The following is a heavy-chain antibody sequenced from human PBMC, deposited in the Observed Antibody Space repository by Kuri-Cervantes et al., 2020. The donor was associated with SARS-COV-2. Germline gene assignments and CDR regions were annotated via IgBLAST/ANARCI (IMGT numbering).Heavy chain of an antibody. CDR3: ARANYDFWSGYYGWLRSPLDY. V-gene: IGHV4-39*01. J-gene: IGHJ4*02. CDR2: IYYSGST. CDR1: GFIFSIYRMN. D-gene: IGHD3-3*01. Sequence: SQTLSLTCAASGFIFSIYRMNWVRQAPGKGLEWIGSIYYSGSTYYNPSLKSRVTISVDTSKNQFSLKLSSVTAADTAVYYCARANYDFWSGYYGWLRSPLDYWGQGTLVTVSS.